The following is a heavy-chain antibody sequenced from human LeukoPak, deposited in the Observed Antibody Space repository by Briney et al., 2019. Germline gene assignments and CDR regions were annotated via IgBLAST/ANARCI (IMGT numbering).Heavy chain of an antibody. J-gene: IGHJ6*04. CDR1: GFTFSSYE. V-gene: IGHV3-48*03. CDR3: AELGITMIGGV. CDR2: ISSSGSTI. Sequence: NPGGSLRLSCAASGFTFSSYEMNWVRQAPGKGLEWVSYISSSGSTIYYADSVKGRFTISTDNAKNSLYLQMNSLRAEDTAVYYCAELGITMIGGVWGKGTTVTFSS. D-gene: IGHD3-10*02.